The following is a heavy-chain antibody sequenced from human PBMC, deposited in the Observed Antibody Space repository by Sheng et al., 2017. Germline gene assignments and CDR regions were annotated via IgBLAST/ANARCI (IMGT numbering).Heavy chain of an antibody. D-gene: IGHD1-1*01. V-gene: IGHV3-48*03. Sequence: EVQLVESGGGLVQPGGSLRLSCAASGFIFSSYEMNWVRQAPGKGLEWVSYISSSSSTIYYADSVNGRFTISRDNAKDSLYLQMNSLRAEDTAVYYCARGDKWNVQTFDIWGQGTLVTVSS. CDR1: GFIFSSYE. CDR2: ISSSSSTI. J-gene: IGHJ3*02. CDR3: ARGDKWNVQTFDI.